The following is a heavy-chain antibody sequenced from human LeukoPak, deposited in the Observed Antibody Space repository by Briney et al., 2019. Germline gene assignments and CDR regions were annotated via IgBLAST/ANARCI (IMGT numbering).Heavy chain of an antibody. CDR2: IYYSGST. CDR1: GGSISSGGYY. V-gene: IGHV4-31*03. J-gene: IGHJ5*02. Sequence: KASQTLSLTCTVSGGSISSGGYYWRWLRQHPGKGLEWIGYIYYSGSTYYNPSLKSRVTISVDTSKNQFSLKLSSVTAADTAVYYCARVMARGVIVQFDPWGQGTLVTVSS. D-gene: IGHD3-10*01. CDR3: ARVMARGVIVQFDP.